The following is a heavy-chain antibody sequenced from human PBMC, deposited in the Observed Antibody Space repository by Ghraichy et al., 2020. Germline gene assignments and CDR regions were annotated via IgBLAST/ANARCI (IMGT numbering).Heavy chain of an antibody. CDR1: GFALSDYW. J-gene: IGHJ4*02. CDR3: ATQLVY. V-gene: IGHV3-74*01. Sequence: LSLTCAASGFALSDYWMHWVRQAPGKGLLWVSRIKSDGTDRTYADSVKGRFTISRANAQNTLYLQMNNLRADDTAIYFCATQLVYWGQGTLVTVSS. CDR2: IKSDGTDR.